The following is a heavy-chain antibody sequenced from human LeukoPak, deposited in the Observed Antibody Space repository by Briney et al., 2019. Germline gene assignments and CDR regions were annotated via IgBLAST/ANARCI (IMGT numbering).Heavy chain of an antibody. CDR1: GGSISSYY. CDR2: IYYSGST. CDR3: ARVGSSGWYRLSMFDY. Sequence: SETLSLTCTVSGGSISSYYWGWIRQPPGKGLEWIGYIYYSGSTNYNPSLKSRVTISVDTSKNQFSLKLSSVTAADTAVYYCARVGSSGWYRLSMFDYWGQGTLVTISS. J-gene: IGHJ4*02. V-gene: IGHV4-59*01. D-gene: IGHD6-19*01.